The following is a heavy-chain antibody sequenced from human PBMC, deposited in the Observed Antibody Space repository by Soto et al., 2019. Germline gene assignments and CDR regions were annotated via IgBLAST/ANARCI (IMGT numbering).Heavy chain of an antibody. CDR3: ATDHKSSGTRFYWYFDL. Sequence: GASVKVSCKVSGYTLTELSMHWVRQAPGKGLEWMGGFDPEDGETIYAQKFQGRVTMTEDTSTDTAYMELSSLRSEDTAVYYCATDHKSSGTRFYWYFDLWGRGTLVTVSS. CDR1: GYTLTELS. V-gene: IGHV1-24*01. D-gene: IGHD1-26*01. CDR2: FDPEDGET. J-gene: IGHJ2*01.